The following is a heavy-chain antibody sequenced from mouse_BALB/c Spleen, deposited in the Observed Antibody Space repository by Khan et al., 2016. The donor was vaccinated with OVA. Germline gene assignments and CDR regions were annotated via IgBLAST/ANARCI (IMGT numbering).Heavy chain of an antibody. Sequence: QVQLQQSGAELAKPGASVKMSCKASGYTFINYWILWVKQRPGQGLEWIAYINPSNGYTEYNQNFKDKATLTADKSSSTAYMQLSSLTSEDSAVCERTRRGLRWDFDYWGQGTTLTGSS. CDR2: INPSNGYT. V-gene: IGHV1-7*01. CDR1: GYTFINYW. J-gene: IGHJ2*01. D-gene: IGHD1-1*01. CDR3: TRRGLRWDFDY.